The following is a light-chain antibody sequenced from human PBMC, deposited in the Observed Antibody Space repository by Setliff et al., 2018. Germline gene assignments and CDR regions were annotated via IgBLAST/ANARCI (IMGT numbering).Light chain of an antibody. CDR1: SSNIGNNY. CDR3: SSYAGSNNYV. Sequence: QSVLTQPPSVSAAPGQKVTISCSGSSSNIGNNYVSWYQQLPGTAPKLLIYDNNKRPSGVPDRFSGSKSGNTASLTVSGLQAEDEADYYCSSYAGSNNYVFGTGTKATVL. V-gene: IGLV1-51*01. CDR2: DNN. J-gene: IGLJ1*01.